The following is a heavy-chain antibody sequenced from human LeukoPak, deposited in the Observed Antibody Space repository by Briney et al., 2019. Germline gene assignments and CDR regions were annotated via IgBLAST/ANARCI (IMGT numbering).Heavy chain of an antibody. D-gene: IGHD6-19*01. CDR3: ARGTSSGLNDY. CDR2: IYYSGST. J-gene: IGHJ4*02. V-gene: IGHV4-59*01. Sequence: SETLSLTCTVSGGSISSYSWSWIRQPPGKGVEWIGYIYYSGSTDYNPSLKSRVTISVDTSKNQFSLKLSSVTAADTAVYYCARGTSSGLNDYWGQGTLVTVSS. CDR1: GGSISSYS.